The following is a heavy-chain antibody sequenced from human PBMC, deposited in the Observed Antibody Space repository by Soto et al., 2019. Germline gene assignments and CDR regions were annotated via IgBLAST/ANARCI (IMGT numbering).Heavy chain of an antibody. CDR2: IYPGDSDT. J-gene: IGHJ4*02. Sequence: PGESLKISCKGSGYSFTNYWIGWVRQMPGKGMEWMGIIYPGDSDTRYSPSFQGQVTISADKSISTTYLQWSSLKASDTAIYYCARSGHNYDYAYFDYWGQGTLVTVSS. D-gene: IGHD5-18*01. CDR3: ARSGHNYDYAYFDY. CDR1: GYSFTNYW. V-gene: IGHV5-51*01.